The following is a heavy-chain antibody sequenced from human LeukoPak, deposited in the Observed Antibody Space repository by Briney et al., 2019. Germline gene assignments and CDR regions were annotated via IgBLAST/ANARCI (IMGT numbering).Heavy chain of an antibody. CDR1: GGSISSSSYY. CDR2: IYYSGST. Sequence: PSETLSLTCTVSGGSISSSSYYWGWIRQPPGKGLEWIGSIYYSGSTYYNPSLKSRVTISVDTSKNQFSLKLSSVTAADTAVYYCARHSAGYYYDFWSGYPVDAFDIWGQGTMVTVSS. CDR3: ARHSAGYYYDFWSGYPVDAFDI. D-gene: IGHD3-3*01. J-gene: IGHJ3*02. V-gene: IGHV4-39*01.